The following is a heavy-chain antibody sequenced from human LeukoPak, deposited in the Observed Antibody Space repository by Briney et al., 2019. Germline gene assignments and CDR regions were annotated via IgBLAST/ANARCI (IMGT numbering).Heavy chain of an antibody. CDR3: ARSYCSSTSCYADY. CDR1: VFTLSTYG. J-gene: IGHJ4*02. Sequence: GGSLRLSCAASVFTLSTYGMHWVRQVPGKGLEWVAVIWYDGSNKYYADSVKGRFTISRDNSKNTLYLQMNSLRAEDTAVYYCARSYCSSTSCYADYWGQGTLVTVSS. CDR2: IWYDGSNK. V-gene: IGHV3-33*01. D-gene: IGHD2-2*01.